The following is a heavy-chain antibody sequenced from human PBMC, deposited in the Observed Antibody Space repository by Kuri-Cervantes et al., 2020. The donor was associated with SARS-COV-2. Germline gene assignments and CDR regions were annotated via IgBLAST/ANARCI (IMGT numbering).Heavy chain of an antibody. CDR2: VNHSGST. Sequence: SQTLSLTCAVYGGSFSGYYWSWIRQPPGKGLEWIGEVNHSGSTNYNPSLKSRVTISVDTSKNQFSLNLSSVTAADTAVYYCARDPNANHNNWFDPWGQGTLVTVSS. D-gene: IGHD4/OR15-4a*01. CDR3: ARDPNANHNNWFDP. V-gene: IGHV4-34*01. CDR1: GGSFSGYY. J-gene: IGHJ5*02.